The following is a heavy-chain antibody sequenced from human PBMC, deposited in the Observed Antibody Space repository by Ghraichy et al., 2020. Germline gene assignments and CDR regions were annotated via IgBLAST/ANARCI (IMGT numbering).Heavy chain of an antibody. V-gene: IGHV3-49*04. CDR3: TRSYYASGSYPPLYFDY. J-gene: IGHJ4*02. CDR1: GFTFADYA. D-gene: IGHD3-10*01. CDR2: IRSKAYGGTT. Sequence: GVLRLSCTASGFTFADYAISWVRQAPGKGLEWVGFIRSKAYGGTTQYAPSVEGRFTISRDDSENIAHLLMNGLKTEDTAVYFCTRSYYASGSYPPLYFDYWGQGTLVTVSS.